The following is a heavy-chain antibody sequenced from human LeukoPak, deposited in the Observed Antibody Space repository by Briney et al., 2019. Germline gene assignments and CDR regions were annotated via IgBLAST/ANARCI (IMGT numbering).Heavy chain of an antibody. Sequence: SSETLSLTCTVSGGSVSSGSYYWSWIRQPPGKGLEWIGYIYYSGNTDYNPSLKSRVTMSVDTSRNQFSLRLTSVTAADTAVYYCARAGPRRDGYNVDYWGQGTLVTVSS. CDR1: GGSVSSGSYY. CDR3: ARAGPRRDGYNVDY. D-gene: IGHD5-24*01. V-gene: IGHV4-61*01. CDR2: IYYSGNT. J-gene: IGHJ4*02.